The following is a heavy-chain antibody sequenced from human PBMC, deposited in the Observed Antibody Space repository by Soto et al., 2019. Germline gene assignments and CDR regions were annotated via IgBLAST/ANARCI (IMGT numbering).Heavy chain of an antibody. CDR3: ARARSPPTLLRYFDWSTNWFDP. CDR2: INPNSGGT. V-gene: IGHV1-2*04. CDR1: GDTFTGYY. J-gene: IGHJ5*02. Sequence: ASVKVSCKASGDTFTGYYMHWVRQAPGQGLEWMGWINPNSGGTNYAQKFQGWVTMTRDTSISTAYMELSRLRSDDTAVYYCARARSPPTLLRYFDWSTNWFDPWGQGTLVTVSS. D-gene: IGHD3-9*01.